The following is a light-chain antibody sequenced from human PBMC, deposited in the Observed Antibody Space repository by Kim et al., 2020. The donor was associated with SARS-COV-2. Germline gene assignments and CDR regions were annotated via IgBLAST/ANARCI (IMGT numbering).Light chain of an antibody. CDR1: KLGDQY. Sequence: SYELTQPPSVSVSPGQTASITCSGDKLGDQYACWYQQKPGQSPVLVIYQDSKRPSGIPERFSGSNSRNKATLTISGTQAMDEADYYCQAWDSSTVVFGGG. V-gene: IGLV3-1*01. CDR2: QDS. J-gene: IGLJ2*01. CDR3: QAWDSSTVV.